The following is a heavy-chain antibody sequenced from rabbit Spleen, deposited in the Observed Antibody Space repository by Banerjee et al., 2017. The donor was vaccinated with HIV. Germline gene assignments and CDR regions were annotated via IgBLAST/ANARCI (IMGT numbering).Heavy chain of an antibody. Sequence: QSLEESGGDLVKPGASLTLTCTASGVSFSFSSYMCWVHQAPGKGLEWIACIEVGSSGFSYFATWAKGRFTISETSSTTVTLQVTRLTAADTATYFCARDTSSSFSSYGMDLWGPGTLVTVS. CDR1: GVSFSFSSY. V-gene: IGHV1S40*01. D-gene: IGHD1-1*01. CDR2: IEVGSSGFS. CDR3: ARDTSSSFSSYGMDL. J-gene: IGHJ6*01.